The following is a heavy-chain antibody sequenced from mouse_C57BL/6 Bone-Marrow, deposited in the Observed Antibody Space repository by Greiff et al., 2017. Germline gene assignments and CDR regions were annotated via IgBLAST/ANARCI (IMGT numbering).Heavy chain of an antibody. D-gene: IGHD1-1*01. CDR2: IDPSDSYT. Sequence: VQLQQPGAELVMPGASVKLSCKASGYTFTSYWMHWVKQRPGQGLEWIGEIDPSDSYTNYNQKFKGKSTLTVDKSSSTAYMQLSSLTSEDSAVXYCARDLPYYCGSSYYAMDYWGQGTSVTVSS. CDR1: GYTFTSYW. CDR3: ARDLPYYCGSSYYAMDY. J-gene: IGHJ4*01. V-gene: IGHV1-69*01.